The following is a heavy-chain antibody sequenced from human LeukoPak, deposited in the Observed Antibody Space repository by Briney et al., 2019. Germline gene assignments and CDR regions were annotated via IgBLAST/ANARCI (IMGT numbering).Heavy chain of an antibody. CDR2: INPNGGGT. CDR3: ALSRLGEPGGMDV. CDR1: GYTLTELS. D-gene: IGHD3-10*01. J-gene: IGHJ6*02. Sequence: ASVKVSCKVSGYTLTELSIHWVRQVPGQGLEWMGWINPNGGGTHYARKFQGWVTMTRDTSINTVHMELSSLRSDGTAVYYCALSRLGEPGGMDVWGQGTTVTVSS. V-gene: IGHV1-2*04.